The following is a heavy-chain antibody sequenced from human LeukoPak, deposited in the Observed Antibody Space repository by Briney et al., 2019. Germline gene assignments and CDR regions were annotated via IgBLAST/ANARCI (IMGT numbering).Heavy chain of an antibody. CDR2: INHSGST. CDR1: GGSLRGHY. J-gene: IGHJ6*03. Sequence: AETLSLTCGVYGGSLRGHYWSWIRQPPGKGLEWVGEINHSGSTNYNPSFWGRVTISVDTSKNQFFLKLNSVTAADTAVYYCARESDPITGYFYYYMDVWGRGTTVTVSS. CDR3: ARESDPITGYFYYYMDV. D-gene: IGHD3-10*01. V-gene: IGHV4-34*01.